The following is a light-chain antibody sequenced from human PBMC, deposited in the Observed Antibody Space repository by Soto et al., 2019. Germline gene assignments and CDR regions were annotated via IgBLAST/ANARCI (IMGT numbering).Light chain of an antibody. V-gene: IGKV1-5*03. CDR1: QSIDTW. J-gene: IGKJ1*01. Sequence: DRVTITCRASQSIDTWLAWYQQKPGTAPKLLIYKASTLESGVPSRFSGSRSGTEFTLTVSSLQPDDFATYYCQHYNSYSEAFGQGSMVDIK. CDR3: QHYNSYSEA. CDR2: KAS.